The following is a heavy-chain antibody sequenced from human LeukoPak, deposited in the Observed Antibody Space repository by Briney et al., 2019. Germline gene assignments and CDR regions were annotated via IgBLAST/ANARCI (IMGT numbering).Heavy chain of an antibody. CDR1: GFTFSSYA. V-gene: IGHV3-64*01. D-gene: IGHD3-22*01. Sequence: GGSLRLSCAASGFTFSSYAMHWVRQAPGKGLEYVSAISGNGGSTYYANSVKGRFTISRDNSKNTLYLQMGSLRAEDMAVYYCAASKGVVASFDYWGQGTLVTVSS. J-gene: IGHJ4*02. CDR2: ISGNGGST. CDR3: AASKGVVASFDY.